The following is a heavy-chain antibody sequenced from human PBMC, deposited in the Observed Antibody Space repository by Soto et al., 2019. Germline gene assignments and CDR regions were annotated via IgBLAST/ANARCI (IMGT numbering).Heavy chain of an antibody. CDR3: ARPGYSSNWYWFDP. Sequence: SETLSLTCTVSGGSFRSGDYYWAWIRQPPNKGLEWIGSMHYSGSTFCNPSLKSRVTISVDTSKNQLSLKLTSVTAADTAVYYCARPGYSSNWYWFDPWGQGTLVTVSS. CDR1: GGSFRSGDYY. D-gene: IGHD6-13*01. J-gene: IGHJ5*02. V-gene: IGHV4-39*01. CDR2: MHYSGST.